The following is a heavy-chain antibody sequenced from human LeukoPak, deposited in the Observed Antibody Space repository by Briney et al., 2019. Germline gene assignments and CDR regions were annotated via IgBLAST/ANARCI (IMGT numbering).Heavy chain of an antibody. J-gene: IGHJ3*02. D-gene: IGHD6-19*01. CDR3: AREGYTSVFPFDI. CDR1: GYSFINYG. V-gene: IGHV1-18*01. Sequence: ASVKVSCKASGYSFINYGISWVRQAPGQGLGWMGWISVNNGDTNFAQKLQGRVTMTTDTSTSTAYMELRSLRSDDTAVYYCAREGYTSVFPFDIWGQGTMVTVSS. CDR2: ISVNNGDT.